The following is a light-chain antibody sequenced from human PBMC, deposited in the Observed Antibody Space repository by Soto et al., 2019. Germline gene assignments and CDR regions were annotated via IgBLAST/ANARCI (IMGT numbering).Light chain of an antibody. J-gene: IGLJ2*01. CDR2: EVS. CDR1: SSDVGGYNY. Sequence: QSALTQPPSASGSPGQSVTISCTGTSSDVGGYNYVSWYQQHPGKAPKFLIFEVSRRPSGVPDRFSGSKSGTTASLTVSWLQVDDEADYYCSSYGGSSNPVRFGGRT. V-gene: IGLV2-8*01. CDR3: SSYGGSSNPVR.